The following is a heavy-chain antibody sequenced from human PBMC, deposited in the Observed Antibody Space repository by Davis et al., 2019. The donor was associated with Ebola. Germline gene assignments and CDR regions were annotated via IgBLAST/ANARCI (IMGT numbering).Heavy chain of an antibody. J-gene: IGHJ5*02. V-gene: IGHV4-59*01. CDR3: ARNTIFGVVS. Sequence: PSETLSLTCTVSGGSISSYYWSWIRQPPGKGLEWIGYIYYSGSTNYNPSLKSRVTISVDTSKNQFSLKLSSVTAADTAVYDWARNTIFGVVSWGQGTLVTVSS. CDR1: GGSISSYY. CDR2: IYYSGST. D-gene: IGHD3-3*01.